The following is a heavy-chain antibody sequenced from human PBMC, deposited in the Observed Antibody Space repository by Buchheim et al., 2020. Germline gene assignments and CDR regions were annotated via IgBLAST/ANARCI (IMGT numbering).Heavy chain of an antibody. V-gene: IGHV3-74*01. Sequence: EVQLVESGGGLVQPGQSLRLSCAASGFTVSRYWMHWVRQVPGKGLVWVSRIDGDGSAADYADSVTGRVTVSRDNAKNTGSLQLNSLRVEDTAVYYCARASNSRDYFDSWGQGTL. J-gene: IGHJ4*02. D-gene: IGHD4-23*01. CDR3: ARASNSRDYFDS. CDR2: IDGDGSAA. CDR1: GFTVSRYW.